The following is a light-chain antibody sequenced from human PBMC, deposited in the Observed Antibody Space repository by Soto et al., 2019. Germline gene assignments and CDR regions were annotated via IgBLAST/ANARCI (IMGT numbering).Light chain of an antibody. CDR1: SGDVGTYNL. V-gene: IGLV2-23*01. Sequence: QSALTQPASVSESRGQSITISCTGTSGDVGTYNLVSWFQQHPGKAPKLMIYEDTKRPSGVSNRFSGSKSGNTASLTISGLQAEDEADYYCCSYAGSSTFVVFGGGTKLTVL. J-gene: IGLJ2*01. CDR3: CSYAGSSTFVV. CDR2: EDT.